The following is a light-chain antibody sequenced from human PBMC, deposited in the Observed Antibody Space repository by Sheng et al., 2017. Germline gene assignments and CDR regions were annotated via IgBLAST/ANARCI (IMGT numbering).Light chain of an antibody. Sequence: QSALTQPASVSGSPGQSITISCIGSSSDVGDFKYVSWYQQHPGQAPKVLIYDVSERPSGVPDRFSGSKSGNTASLTISGLQAEDEADYYYSSYAGSYTWVFGGGTRLTVL. V-gene: IGLV2-11*01. CDR3: SSYAGSYTWV. CDR2: DVS. J-gene: IGLJ3*02. CDR1: SSDVGDFKY.